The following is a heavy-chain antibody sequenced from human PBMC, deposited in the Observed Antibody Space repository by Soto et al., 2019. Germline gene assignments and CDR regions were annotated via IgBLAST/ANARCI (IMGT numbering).Heavy chain of an antibody. V-gene: IGHV1-69*13. CDR1: GGMFYSSA. J-gene: IGHJ4*02. CDR3: SFEPNWTYPLTRH. CDR2: IVPMNGSP. D-gene: IGHD2-2*01. Sequence: SVKVSCKASGGMFYSSAINWVRQAPGQGLEWMGGIVPMNGSPKYAQEFLGRVTISADASATTAYMDLSGLKSEDTAVYYCSFEPNWTYPLTRHWGRGTQVTVSS.